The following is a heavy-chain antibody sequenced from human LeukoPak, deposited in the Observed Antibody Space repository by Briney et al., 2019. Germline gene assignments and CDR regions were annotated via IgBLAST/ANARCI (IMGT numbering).Heavy chain of an antibody. CDR2: INPNSGGT. CDR1: GYTFTGYY. J-gene: IGHJ4*02. Sequence: ASVKVSCKASGYTFTGYYMHWVRQAPGQGLEWMGWINPNSGGTNYAQKFQGRVTMTRDTSISTAYMELSRLRSDDTAVYYCARDRAYYYDSSGYSGFDYWDQGTLVTVSS. V-gene: IGHV1-2*02. CDR3: ARDRAYYYDSSGYSGFDY. D-gene: IGHD3-22*01.